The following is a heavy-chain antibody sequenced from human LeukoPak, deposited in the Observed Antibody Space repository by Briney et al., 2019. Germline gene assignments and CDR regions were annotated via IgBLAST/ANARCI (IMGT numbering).Heavy chain of an antibody. Sequence: ASVKVSCKASGYTFTTYGISWVRQAPGQGLEWVGWISSYNGNTNYAQKLQGRVTMTTGTSTSTAYMELRSLQSDDTAVYYCARGGDSYDSSGYYKKWFDPWGQGTLVTVSS. D-gene: IGHD3-22*01. CDR1: GYTFTTYG. CDR2: ISSYNGNT. J-gene: IGHJ5*02. CDR3: ARGGDSYDSSGYYKKWFDP. V-gene: IGHV1-18*01.